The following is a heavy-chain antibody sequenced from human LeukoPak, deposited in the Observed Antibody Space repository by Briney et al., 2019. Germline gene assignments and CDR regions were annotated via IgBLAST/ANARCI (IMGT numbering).Heavy chain of an antibody. CDR2: IKQDGSEK. D-gene: IGHD3-10*02. V-gene: IGHV3-7*01. CDR1: GFTFSSYW. J-gene: IGHJ6*04. CDR3: AELGITMIGGV. Sequence: GGSLRLSCAASGFTFSSYWMSWVRQAPGKGLEWVANIKQDGSEKYYVDSVKGRFTIPRDNAKNSLYLQMNSLRAEDTAVYYCAELGITMIGGVWGKGTTVTISS.